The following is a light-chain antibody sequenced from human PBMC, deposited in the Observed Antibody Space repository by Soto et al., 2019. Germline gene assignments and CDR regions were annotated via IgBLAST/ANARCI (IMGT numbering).Light chain of an antibody. CDR2: AAS. J-gene: IGKJ4*01. CDR1: QGISSY. V-gene: IGKV1-9*01. Sequence: DIQLTQSPSFLSASVGDRVTITCRASQGISSYLAWYQLKPGKAPKLLIYAASTLQSGVPSRFSGSGSGTEFTLTISSLQPEYFATYYCQQLNSYPLTFGGGTKVEVK. CDR3: QQLNSYPLT.